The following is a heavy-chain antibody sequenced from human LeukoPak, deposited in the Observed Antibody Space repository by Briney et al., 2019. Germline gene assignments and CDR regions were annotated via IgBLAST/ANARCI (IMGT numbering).Heavy chain of an antibody. V-gene: IGHV3-66*01. Sequence: GGSLRLSCAASGFTFSSYGMSWVRQAPGKGLEWVSVIYSGGSTYYADSVKGRFTVSRDNSKNTLYLQMNSLRAEDTAVYYCASLGYCSSTSCYRRAGWFDYWGQGTLVTVSS. D-gene: IGHD2-2*01. CDR3: ASLGYCSSTSCYRRAGWFDY. CDR2: IYSGGST. J-gene: IGHJ5*01. CDR1: GFTFSSYG.